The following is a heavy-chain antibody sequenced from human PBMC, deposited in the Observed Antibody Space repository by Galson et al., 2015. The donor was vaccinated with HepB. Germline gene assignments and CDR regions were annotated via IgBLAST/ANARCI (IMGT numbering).Heavy chain of an antibody. V-gene: IGHV3-30*18. CDR3: AKEDPGVSWNPFAPLDY. J-gene: IGHJ4*02. D-gene: IGHD1-1*01. CDR2: ISYDGSNK. CDR1: GFTFSSYG. Sequence: SLRLSCAASGFTFSSYGMHWVRQAPGKGLEWVAVISYDGSNKYYADSVKGRFTISRDNSKNTLYLQMNSLRAEDTAVYYCAKEDPGVSWNPFAPLDYWGQGTLVTVSS.